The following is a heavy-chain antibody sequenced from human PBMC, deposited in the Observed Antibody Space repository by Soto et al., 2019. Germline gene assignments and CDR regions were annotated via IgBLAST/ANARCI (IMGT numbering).Heavy chain of an antibody. CDR1: GGTFSNYT. CDR3: ARSSPYIVVRKPTGNQDYYGMDV. D-gene: IGHD2-2*01. V-gene: IGHV1-69*01. CDR2: IIPVFGTT. Sequence: QVQLVQSGAEVKKPGSSVKVFCKASGGTFSNYTISWVRQAPGQGLEWMGGIIPVFGTTDYAQKFQGRVTITADGSTSTTYTKVQSMRSGETAVYYCARSSPYIVVRKPTGNQDYYGMDVWGQGTTVTVSS. J-gene: IGHJ6*02.